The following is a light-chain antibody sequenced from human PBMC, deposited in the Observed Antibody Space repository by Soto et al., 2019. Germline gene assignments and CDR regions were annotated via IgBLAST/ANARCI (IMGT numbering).Light chain of an antibody. Sequence: EIVMTETPLSLPVTPGEPASISCRSSQSLLDSDDGNTYLDWYLQKPGQSPLLLIHTLSYRAPGVLDRFSGSGSGTTFTLKINRVEAEDVGVYFCMQRKDFPCTFGQGTKLEIK. CDR1: QSLLDSDDGNTY. CDR2: TLS. V-gene: IGKV2-40*01. CDR3: MQRKDFPCT. J-gene: IGKJ2*02.